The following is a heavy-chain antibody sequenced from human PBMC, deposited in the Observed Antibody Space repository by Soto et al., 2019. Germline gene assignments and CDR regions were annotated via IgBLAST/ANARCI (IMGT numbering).Heavy chain of an antibody. J-gene: IGHJ6*02. CDR1: GFTFSSYG. V-gene: IGHV3-30*18. D-gene: IGHD6-13*01. Sequence: GGSLRLSCAASGFTFSSYGMHWVRQAPGKGLEWVAVISYDGSNKYYADSVKGRFTISRDNSKNTLYLQMNSLRAEDTAVYYCAKDLCYSSSWYTLTICGHYYYGMDVWGQGNAVTVSS. CDR3: AKDLCYSSSWYTLTICGHYYYGMDV. CDR2: ISYDGSNK.